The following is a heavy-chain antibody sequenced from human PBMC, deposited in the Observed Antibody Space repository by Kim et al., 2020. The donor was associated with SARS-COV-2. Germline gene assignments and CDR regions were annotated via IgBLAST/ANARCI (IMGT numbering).Heavy chain of an antibody. Sequence: SETLSLTCAVYGGSFSGYYWSWIRQPPGKGLEWIGEINHSGSTNYNPSLKSRVTISVDTSKNQFSLKLSSVTAADTAVYYCARWYTLCTNGVCYTGVDYCGQGTLVTVSS. CDR2: INHSGST. CDR3: ARWYTLCTNGVCYTGVDY. J-gene: IGHJ4*02. CDR1: GGSFSGYY. D-gene: IGHD2-8*01. V-gene: IGHV4-34*01.